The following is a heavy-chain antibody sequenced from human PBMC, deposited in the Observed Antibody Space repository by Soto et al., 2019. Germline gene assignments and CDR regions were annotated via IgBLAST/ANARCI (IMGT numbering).Heavy chain of an antibody. CDR3: ARGIAVAGMNYFDY. J-gene: IGHJ4*02. CDR2: ISSSSSYI. D-gene: IGHD6-19*01. CDR1: GFTFRSYS. V-gene: IGHV3-21*01. Sequence: GGSLRLSCAASGFTFRSYSMSWVRQAPGKGLEWVSSISSSSSYIYYADSVKGRFTISRDNAKNSLYLQMNSLRAEDTAVYYCARGIAVAGMNYFDYWGQGTLVTVSS.